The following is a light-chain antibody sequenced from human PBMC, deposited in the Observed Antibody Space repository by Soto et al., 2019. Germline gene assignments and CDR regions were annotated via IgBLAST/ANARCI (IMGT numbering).Light chain of an antibody. CDR2: EGS. J-gene: IGLJ3*02. CDR1: SSDVGSYNL. Sequence: QSALTQPASVSGSPGQSITISCTGTSSDVGSYNLASWYQQYPGKVPKVIIYEGSKRPSGVSNRFSGSKSGNTASLTISGLQAEDEADYYCCSYAGSTTWVFGGGTKLTVL. V-gene: IGLV2-23*01. CDR3: CSYAGSTTWV.